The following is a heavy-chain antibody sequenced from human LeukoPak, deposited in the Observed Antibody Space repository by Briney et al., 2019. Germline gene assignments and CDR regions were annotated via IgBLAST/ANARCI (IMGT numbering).Heavy chain of an antibody. Sequence: GGALRLSCVPSGLTFSRYRMNWVRQAPGRGGEGVASISTSSFYISSADSVKGLFTISRDNAKTSLYLQMNSLRAEDTAVYYCARGSQLLACCMDVWGKGTTVTVSS. CDR2: ISTSSFYI. D-gene: IGHD2-2*01. V-gene: IGHV3-21*01. J-gene: IGHJ6*03. CDR3: ARGSQLLACCMDV. CDR1: GLTFSRYR.